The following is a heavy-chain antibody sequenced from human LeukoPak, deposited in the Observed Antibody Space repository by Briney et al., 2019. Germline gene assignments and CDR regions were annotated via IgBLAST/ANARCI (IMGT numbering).Heavy chain of an antibody. Sequence: PSESLSLACTVSGGSVSMYYWGWIRQPPGGGLGWVVYTSYSVGTAYNPSLRTRATLSVDTSKNQVSLKLSPPTAADTAVYYCGKRRAYDTLTGYTYWYFDLWGRGTLVTVSS. CDR1: GGSVSMYY. D-gene: IGHD3-9*01. V-gene: IGHV4-59*02. J-gene: IGHJ2*01. CDR3: GKRRAYDTLTGYTYWYFDL. CDR2: TSYSVGT.